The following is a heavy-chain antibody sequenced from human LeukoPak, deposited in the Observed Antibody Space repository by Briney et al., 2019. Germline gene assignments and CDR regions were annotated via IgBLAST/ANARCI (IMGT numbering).Heavy chain of an antibody. Sequence: SETLSLTCTVSDDSITMYYWTWIRQPPGKGLEWIGYVDHTGSTRFNPSLHGRVSISRDTSKNFFSLRLRSVTAADTAVYYCARGSYSSSWYFSPELFDYWGQGTLVTVSS. D-gene: IGHD6-13*01. CDR3: ARGSYSSSWYFSPELFDY. CDR2: VDHTGST. V-gene: IGHV4-59*01. CDR1: DDSITMYY. J-gene: IGHJ4*02.